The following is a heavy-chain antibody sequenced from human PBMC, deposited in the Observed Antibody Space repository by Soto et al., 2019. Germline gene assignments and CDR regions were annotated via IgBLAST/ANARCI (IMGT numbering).Heavy chain of an antibody. Sequence: GGSLRLSCVISRLTFSSYALNWVRQAPGEGLEWVSSISGSGDTTYYADSVKGRFTIPRDNSKNTLYLQMNSLRVEDTALYYCAKADYSYSWAPGDYWGQGTPVTVSS. CDR3: AKADYSYSWAPGDY. V-gene: IGHV3-23*01. CDR1: RLTFSSYA. J-gene: IGHJ4*02. D-gene: IGHD6-13*01. CDR2: ISGSGDTT.